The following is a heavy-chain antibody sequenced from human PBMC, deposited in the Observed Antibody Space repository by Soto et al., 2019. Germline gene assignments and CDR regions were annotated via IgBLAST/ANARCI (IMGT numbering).Heavy chain of an antibody. CDR3: ARLRNGDRYCSSTSCPTAMNWFDP. Sequence: SETLSLTCTVSGGSISSYYWSWIRQPPGKGLEWIGYIYYSGSTNYNPSLKSRVTISVDTSKNQFSLKLSSVTAADTAVYYFARLRNGDRYCSSTSCPTAMNWFDPWGQVTLFTVS. CDR2: IYYSGST. CDR1: GGSISSYY. D-gene: IGHD2-2*01. J-gene: IGHJ5*02. V-gene: IGHV4-59*01.